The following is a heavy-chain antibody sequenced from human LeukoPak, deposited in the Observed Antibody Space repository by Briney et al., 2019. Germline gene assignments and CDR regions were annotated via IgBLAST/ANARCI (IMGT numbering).Heavy chain of an antibody. CDR1: GFTFSSYW. CDR3: ARDAQTDCSSASCYSSGGWFDP. Sequence: PGGSLRLSCAASGFTFSSYWMHWVRQAPGKGLVWVSRIKSDGSNTSYADSVKGRFTISRDNAKNTLSLQMNSLRAEDTAVYYCARDAQTDCSSASCYSSGGWFDPWGQGTLVTVSS. CDR2: IKSDGSNT. J-gene: IGHJ5*02. D-gene: IGHD2-15*01. V-gene: IGHV3-74*01.